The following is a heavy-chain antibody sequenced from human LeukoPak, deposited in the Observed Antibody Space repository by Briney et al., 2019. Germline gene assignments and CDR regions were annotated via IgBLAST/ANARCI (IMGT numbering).Heavy chain of an antibody. CDR3: ARERYDSSGYYEASFDY. V-gene: IGHV3-21*01. Sequence: GGSLRLSCAASGFTFSSYSMNWVRQAPGKGLEWVSSISSSSSYIYYADSVKGRFTISRDNAKNSLYLQMNSLRAEDTAVYYCARERYDSSGYYEASFDYWGQGTLVTVSS. CDR1: GFTFSSYS. J-gene: IGHJ4*02. CDR2: ISSSSSYI. D-gene: IGHD3-22*01.